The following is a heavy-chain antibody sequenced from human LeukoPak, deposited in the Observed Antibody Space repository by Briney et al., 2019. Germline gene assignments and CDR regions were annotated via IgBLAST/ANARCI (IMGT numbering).Heavy chain of an antibody. D-gene: IGHD4-11*01. CDR2: IYGSGRT. J-gene: IGHJ4*02. V-gene: IGHV4-4*09. CDR3: ARSGLTTVLYLD. Sequence: SETLSLTCTVSGVSINSHYLNWIRQPPGKGLEWIGYIYGSGRTNYNPSLKSRVTISVDTSKNQFSLKLTSVTAADTAVYFCARSGLTTVLYLDWGQGTLVTVSS. CDR1: GVSINSHY.